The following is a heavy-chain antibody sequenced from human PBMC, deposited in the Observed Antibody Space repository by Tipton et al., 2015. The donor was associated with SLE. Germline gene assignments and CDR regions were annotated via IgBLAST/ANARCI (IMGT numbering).Heavy chain of an antibody. Sequence: TLSLTCTVSDDSFSSYYWSWIRQFPGKGLEWLGYIDHSGSTEYNPSLKRRVTISVDTSKNQFNLKLRSVTVVDTAMYYCAREHISSLRDAFEVWGQGTKVTVS. CDR2: IDHSGST. J-gene: IGHJ3*01. CDR3: AREHISSLRDAFEV. D-gene: IGHD2-15*01. CDR1: DDSFSSYY. V-gene: IGHV4-59*01.